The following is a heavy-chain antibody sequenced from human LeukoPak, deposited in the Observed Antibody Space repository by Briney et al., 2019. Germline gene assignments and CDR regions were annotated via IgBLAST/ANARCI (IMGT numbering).Heavy chain of an antibody. J-gene: IGHJ4*02. V-gene: IGHV3-48*03. CDR3: ARDSSSSLLGY. CDR1: GFTFSSYE. Sequence: GGSLRLSCAASGFTFSSYEMNWVRQAPGKGLEWVSYISSSGSTIYYADSVKGRFTISRDNAKNSLYLQMNSLRAEDTAVYYCARDSSSSLLGYWGQGTLVTVSS. CDR2: ISSSGSTI. D-gene: IGHD6-6*01.